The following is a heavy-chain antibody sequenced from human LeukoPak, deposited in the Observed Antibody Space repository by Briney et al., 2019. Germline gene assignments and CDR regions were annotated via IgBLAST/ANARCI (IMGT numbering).Heavy chain of an antibody. CDR3: AKDSLSSSWYVGPRWFDP. CDR1: GFTFSSYA. D-gene: IGHD6-13*01. CDR2: ISGSGGST. Sequence: GGSLRLSCAASGFTFSSYAMSWVRQAPGKGLEWVSAISGSGGSTYYADSVKGRFTISRDNSKNTLYLQMNSLRAEDTAVYYCAKDSLSSSWYVGPRWFDPWGQGTLVTVSS. V-gene: IGHV3-23*01. J-gene: IGHJ5*02.